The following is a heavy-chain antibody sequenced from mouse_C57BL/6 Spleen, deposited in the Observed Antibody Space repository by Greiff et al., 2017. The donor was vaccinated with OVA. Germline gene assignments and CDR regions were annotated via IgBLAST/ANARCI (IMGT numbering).Heavy chain of an antibody. D-gene: IGHD2-4*01. V-gene: IGHV5-17*01. CDR3: ARGPYDYFAY. CDR1: GFTFSDYG. J-gene: IGHJ3*01. CDR2: ISSGSSTI. Sequence: VQLQQSGGGLVKPGGSLKLSCAASGFTFSDYGMHWVRQAPEKGLEWVAYISSGSSTIYYADTVKGRFTIARDNAKNTLFLQMTSLRSEDTAMYYCARGPYDYFAYWGQGTLVTVSA.